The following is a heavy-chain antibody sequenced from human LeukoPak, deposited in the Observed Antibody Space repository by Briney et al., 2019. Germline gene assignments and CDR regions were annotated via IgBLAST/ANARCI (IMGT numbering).Heavy chain of an antibody. CDR2: IRGSGDRT. CDR3: AKGAWVGAAHFDY. D-gene: IGHD2-15*01. CDR1: GFTFSSYA. Sequence: GGSLRLSCAASGFTFSSYAMSWVRQAPGKGLEWVSAIRGSGDRTHYADSVKGRFTISRDNSKNTLYLQMNSLRAEDTAVYYCAKGAWVGAAHFDYWGQGTLVSVSP. J-gene: IGHJ4*02. V-gene: IGHV3-23*01.